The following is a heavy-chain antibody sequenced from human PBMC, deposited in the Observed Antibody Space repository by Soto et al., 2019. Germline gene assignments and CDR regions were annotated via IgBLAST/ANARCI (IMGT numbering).Heavy chain of an antibody. D-gene: IGHD3-3*01. Sequence: PGGSLTLSCAASGFTFSIYSMNLVRQAPGKGLEWVSSISSSSSYIYYADSVKGRLTISRDNAKNSLYLQMNSLRAEDTDVYYCAREFLDFWSGSTERHDYWGQGTLVTVSS. V-gene: IGHV3-21*01. CDR1: GFTFSIYS. J-gene: IGHJ4*02. CDR3: AREFLDFWSGSTERHDY. CDR2: ISSSSSYI.